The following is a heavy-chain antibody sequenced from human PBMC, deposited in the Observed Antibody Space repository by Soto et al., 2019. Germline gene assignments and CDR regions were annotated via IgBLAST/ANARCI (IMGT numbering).Heavy chain of an antibody. Sequence: GESLKISCKGSGYTFISYSIGWVRQMPGKGLEWMGIIYASDSDTRYSPSFQGQVTISVDKSISTAYLQWSSLKASDTAIYYCASAMKYSYGYYWGQGTLVTVSS. CDR3: ASAMKYSYGYY. CDR1: GYTFISYS. J-gene: IGHJ4*02. D-gene: IGHD5-18*01. V-gene: IGHV5-51*01. CDR2: IYASDSDT.